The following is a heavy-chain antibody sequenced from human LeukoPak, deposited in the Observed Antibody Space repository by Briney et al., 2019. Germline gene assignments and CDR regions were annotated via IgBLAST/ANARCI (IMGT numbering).Heavy chain of an antibody. V-gene: IGHV3-23*01. CDR3: AKEPLYLEGYYDSSGYSGY. CDR1: GFTFSSYA. J-gene: IGHJ4*02. Sequence: PGGSLRLSCAASGFTFSSYAMSWVRQAPGKGLEWVSAISGSGGSTYYADSVKGRFTISRDNSKNTLYLQMNSLRAEDTAVYYCAKEPLYLEGYYDSSGYSGYWGQGTLVTVSS. CDR2: ISGSGGST. D-gene: IGHD3-22*01.